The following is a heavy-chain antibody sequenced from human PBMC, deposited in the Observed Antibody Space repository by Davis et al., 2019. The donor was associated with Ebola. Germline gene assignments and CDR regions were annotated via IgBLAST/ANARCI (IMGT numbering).Heavy chain of an antibody. CDR3: AHSPPTHDSNWYSYHFDY. D-gene: IGHD6-13*01. J-gene: IGHJ4*02. CDR1: GGSISSGGYS. CDR2: IYWDDDK. V-gene: IGHV2-5*08. Sequence: TLSLTCTVFGGSISSGGYSWSWIRQPPGKGLEWLALIYWDDDKRYSPSLKSRLTIAKDTSKNQVVLIMANMDPVDTATYFCAHSPPTHDSNWYSYHFDYWGQGTLVTVSS.